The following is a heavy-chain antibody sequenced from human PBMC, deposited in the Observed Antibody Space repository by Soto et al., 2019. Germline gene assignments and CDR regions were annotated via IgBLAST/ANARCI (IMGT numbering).Heavy chain of an antibody. CDR3: TREGSAPYYYYAMDA. D-gene: IGHD3-10*01. CDR2: INTHNGNT. Sequence: ASVGLCKASGYTFTTYGISWVRQAPGEGLEWLGWINTHNGNTNYAQNLQGRVFMTADTSTNTAYMELRSLRSDDTAIYYCTREGSAPYYYYAMDAWGQGTTVTVPS. CDR1: GYTFTTYG. V-gene: IGHV1-18*01. J-gene: IGHJ6*02.